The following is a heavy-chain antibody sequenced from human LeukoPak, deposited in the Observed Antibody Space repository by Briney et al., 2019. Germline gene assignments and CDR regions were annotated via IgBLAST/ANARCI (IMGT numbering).Heavy chain of an antibody. CDR3: ARAPTKFRRDWFDP. Sequence: AGGSLRLSCAASGFTFSSYEMNWVRQAPGKGLEWVSYISSSGSTIYHADSVKGRFTISRDNAKNSLDLQMNSLRAEDTAVYYCARAPTKFRRDWFDPWGQGTLVTVSS. J-gene: IGHJ5*02. D-gene: IGHD3-9*01. V-gene: IGHV3-48*03. CDR2: ISSSGSTI. CDR1: GFTFSSYE.